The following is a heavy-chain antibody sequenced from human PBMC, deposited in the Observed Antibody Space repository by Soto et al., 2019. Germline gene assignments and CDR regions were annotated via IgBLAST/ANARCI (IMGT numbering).Heavy chain of an antibody. J-gene: IGHJ4*01. CDR3: ARRLSGSSAVDY. Sequence: QVQLQESGPGLLKPSQTLSLTCSVSGGSISSGTYYWSWIRHRPGKGLEWIGYMYNSGTSSYSPSLKSRSVLSVDTSKNQFSVKLTSVTAADTATYFCARRLSGSSAVDYWGLGILVTVSS. CDR1: GGSISSGTYY. V-gene: IGHV4-31*03. CDR2: MYNSGTS. D-gene: IGHD2-15*01.